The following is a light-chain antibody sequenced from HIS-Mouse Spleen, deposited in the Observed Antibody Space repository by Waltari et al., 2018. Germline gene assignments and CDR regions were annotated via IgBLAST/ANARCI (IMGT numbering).Light chain of an antibody. J-gene: IGLJ2*01. CDR2: DVS. CDR1: SSDVGGYNY. Sequence: QSALTQPASVSGSPGQSIPISCTVTSSDVGGYNYVPWYQQHPGKAPKLMIYDVSNRPSGVSTRFSGSKSGNTASLTISGLQAEDEADYYCSSYTSSSFNVVFGGGTKLTVL. V-gene: IGLV2-14*03. CDR3: SSYTSSSFNVV.